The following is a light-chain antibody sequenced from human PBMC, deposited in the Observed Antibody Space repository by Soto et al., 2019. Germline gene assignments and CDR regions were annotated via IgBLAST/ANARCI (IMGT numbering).Light chain of an antibody. CDR3: QEYGSSPLT. Sequence: EIVLTHSPGTLSLSPCGRATLSFSASQSVSRNYVAWYQQKPGQSPRLLIYGASTRASGIPDRFSGSASGADFTLTIARLEPEDFGIYYCQEYGSSPLTFGGGTKVDIK. CDR2: GAS. J-gene: IGKJ4*01. V-gene: IGKV3-20*01. CDR1: QSVSRNY.